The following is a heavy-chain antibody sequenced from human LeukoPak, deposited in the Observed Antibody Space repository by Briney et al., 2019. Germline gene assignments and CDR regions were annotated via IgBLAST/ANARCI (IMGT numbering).Heavy chain of an antibody. CDR2: VYYSGNT. D-gene: IGHD6-25*01. CDR1: GFTFSSYS. J-gene: IGHJ4*02. V-gene: IGHV4-39*07. CDR3: AGGRLSVSFRV. Sequence: GSLRLSCAASGFTFSSYSMNWVRQAPGKGLEWIGSVYYSGNTYYNPSLKSRVTISVDTSKNQFSLKLTSVTAADTAVFYCAGGRLSVSFRVWGQGTLVTVSS.